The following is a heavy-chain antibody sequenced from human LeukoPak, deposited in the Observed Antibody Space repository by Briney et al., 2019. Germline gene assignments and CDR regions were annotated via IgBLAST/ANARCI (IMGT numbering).Heavy chain of an antibody. CDR2: ISSSSSYT. J-gene: IGHJ3*02. D-gene: IGHD4-17*01. Sequence: SAGTLRLSCAASGFSFSDYYLSWIRQAPGKGLEWVSYISSSSSYTNYADSVKGRFTISRVNAKNSLYLQMNSLRAEDTAVYYCALEGYGDYVYAFDIWGQGTMVTVSS. V-gene: IGHV3-11*03. CDR3: ALEGYGDYVYAFDI. CDR1: GFSFSDYY.